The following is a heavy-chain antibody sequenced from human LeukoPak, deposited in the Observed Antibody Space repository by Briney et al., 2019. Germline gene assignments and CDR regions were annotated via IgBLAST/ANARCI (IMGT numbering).Heavy chain of an antibody. J-gene: IGHJ4*02. CDR2: INHSGST. V-gene: IGHV4-34*01. D-gene: IGHD3/OR15-3a*01. CDR3: ARQTGSGLFILP. Sequence: SETLSLTCAVYGGSFSGYYWSWIRQPPGKGLEWIGEINHSGSTNYNPSLKSRVAISVDTSKNQFSLKLSSVTAADTAVYYCARQTGSGLFILPGGQGTLVTVSS. CDR1: GGSFSGYY.